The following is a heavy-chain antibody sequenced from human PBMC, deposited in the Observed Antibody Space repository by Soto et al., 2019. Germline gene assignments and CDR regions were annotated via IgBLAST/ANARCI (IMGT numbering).Heavy chain of an antibody. J-gene: IGHJ4*02. Sequence: WGSLRLSCAGSRFSFSDYYMAWIRQSPGKGLEWLSYISPSSSYTKYADSVKSRFTISRDNAKNALYLHMNSLGAEDTAVYYCARASGDYVDYWGQGTLVTVSS. CDR1: RFSFSDYY. V-gene: IGHV3-11*06. CDR3: ARASGDYVDY. CDR2: ISPSSSYT. D-gene: IGHD6-25*01.